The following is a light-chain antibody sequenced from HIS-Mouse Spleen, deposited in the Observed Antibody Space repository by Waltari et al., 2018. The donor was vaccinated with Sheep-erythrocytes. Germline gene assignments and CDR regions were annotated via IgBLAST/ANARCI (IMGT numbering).Light chain of an antibody. CDR1: SSDVGGYNY. CDR2: DVS. J-gene: IGLJ1*01. V-gene: IGLV2-11*01. Sequence: QSALTQPRSVSGSPGQSVTISCTGTSSDVGGYNYVSWYQQHPGKAPKLMIYDVSTPPSGVPARFSGPKSGNTASLTISGLQAEDEADYYCCSYAGSYNHVFATGTKVTVL. CDR3: CSYAGSYNHV.